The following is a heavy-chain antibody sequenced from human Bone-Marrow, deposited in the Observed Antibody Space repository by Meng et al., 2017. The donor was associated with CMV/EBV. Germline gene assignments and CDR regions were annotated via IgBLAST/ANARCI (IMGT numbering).Heavy chain of an antibody. V-gene: IGHV3-30-3*01. D-gene: IGHD2-2*01. J-gene: IGHJ5*02. CDR1: GFTFSSYA. CDR2: ISYDGSNK. CDR3: ARTGYCSSTSCRRRWFDP. Sequence: GGSLRLSCAASGFTFSSYAMHWVRQAPGKGLEWVAVISYDGSNKYYADSVKGRFTISRDNAKNSLYLQMNSLRAEDTAVYYCARTGYCSSTSCRRRWFDPWGQGTLVTVSS.